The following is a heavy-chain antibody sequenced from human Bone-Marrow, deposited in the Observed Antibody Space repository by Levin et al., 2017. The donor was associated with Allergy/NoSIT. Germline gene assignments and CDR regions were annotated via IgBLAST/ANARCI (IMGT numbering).Heavy chain of an antibody. J-gene: IGHJ5*02. D-gene: IGHD3-3*01. CDR2: INHSGST. CDR3: ARGNKNYDFWSGYQNWFDP. V-gene: IGHV4-34*01. CDR1: GGSFSGYY. Sequence: SSETLSLTCAVYGGSFSGYYWSWIRQPPGKGLEWIGEINHSGSTNYNPSLKSRVTISVDTSKNQFSLKLSSVTAADTAVYYCARGNKNYDFWSGYQNWFDPWGQGTLVTVSS.